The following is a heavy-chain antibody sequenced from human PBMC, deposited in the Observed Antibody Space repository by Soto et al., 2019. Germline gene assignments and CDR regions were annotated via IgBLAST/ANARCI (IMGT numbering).Heavy chain of an antibody. CDR2: ISSSSSTI. V-gene: IGHV3-48*02. Sequence: EVQLVESGGGLVQPGGSLRLSCAASGFTFSSYSMNWVRQAPGKGLEWVSYISSSSSTIYYADSVKGRFTISRDNAKNSLYLQMISLRDEDTAVYYCARDLSSGSFWGQGTLVTVSS. D-gene: IGHD3-22*01. CDR3: ARDLSSGSF. J-gene: IGHJ4*02. CDR1: GFTFSSYS.